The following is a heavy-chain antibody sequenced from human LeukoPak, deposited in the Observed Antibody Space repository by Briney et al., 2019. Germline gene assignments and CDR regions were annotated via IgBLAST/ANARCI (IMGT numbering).Heavy chain of an antibody. J-gene: IGHJ4*02. D-gene: IGHD2-2*01. CDR1: GFTFSSYS. CDR2: ISSSSSTI. V-gene: IGHV3-48*01. Sequence: GGSLRLSCAASGFTFSSYSMNWVRQAPGKGLEWVSYISSSSSTIYYADSVKGRFTISRDNAKNTLYLQMNSLRAEDTAVYYCAKDRTPRYIVVVPAAPGYWGQGTLVTVSS. CDR3: AKDRTPRYIVVVPAAPGY.